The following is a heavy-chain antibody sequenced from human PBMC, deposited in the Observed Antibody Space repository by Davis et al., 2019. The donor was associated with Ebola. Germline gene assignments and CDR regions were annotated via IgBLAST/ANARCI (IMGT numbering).Heavy chain of an antibody. Sequence: PSETLSLTCTVSGGSISSSSYYWGWIRQPPGKGLEWIGEINHSGSTNYNPSLKSRVTISVDTSKNQFSLKLSSVTAADTAVYYCAREIVVGAFGYWGQGTLVTVSS. J-gene: IGHJ4*02. V-gene: IGHV4-39*07. CDR1: GGSISSSSYY. D-gene: IGHD1-26*01. CDR3: AREIVVGAFGY. CDR2: INHSGST.